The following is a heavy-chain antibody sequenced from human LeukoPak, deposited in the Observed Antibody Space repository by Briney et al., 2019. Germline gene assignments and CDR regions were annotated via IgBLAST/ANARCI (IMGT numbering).Heavy chain of an antibody. Sequence: SETLSLTCTVSGDSISSSISYWGWIRQPPGKGLEWIGSIYYSGSTHYNPSLKSRVIISVDTSKNQFSLRLSSVTAADTAVYYCARDHTHEGYGYYFDYWGQGTLITVSS. J-gene: IGHJ4*02. CDR2: IYYSGST. CDR1: GDSISSSISY. D-gene: IGHD5-18*01. CDR3: ARDHTHEGYGYYFDY. V-gene: IGHV4-39*02.